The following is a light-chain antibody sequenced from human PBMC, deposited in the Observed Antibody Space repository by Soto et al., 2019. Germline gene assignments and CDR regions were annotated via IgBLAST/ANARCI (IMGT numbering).Light chain of an antibody. CDR2: SNN. CDR1: SSNIGSNT. CDR3: AAWDDSLNGRYV. V-gene: IGLV1-44*01. Sequence: QSVLTQPPSASGTPGQRVTISCSGSSSNIGSNTVNWYQHLPGTAPKLLIYSNNQRPSAVPDRFSGSKSGTSTSLAISGLQSEDEADYYCAAWDDSLNGRYVFGTGTKVTVL. J-gene: IGLJ1*01.